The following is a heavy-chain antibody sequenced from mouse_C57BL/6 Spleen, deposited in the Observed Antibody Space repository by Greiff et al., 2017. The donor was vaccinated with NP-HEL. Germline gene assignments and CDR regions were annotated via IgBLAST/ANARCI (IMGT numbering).Heavy chain of an antibody. CDR3: AREGITTVVDYFDY. J-gene: IGHJ2*01. Sequence: QVQLKESGPELVKPGASVKISCKASGYAFSSSWMNWVKQRPGKGLEWIGRIYPGDGDTNYNGKFKGKATLTADKSFSTAYMQLSSLTSEDSAVYFCAREGITTVVDYFDYWGQGTTLTVSS. CDR1: GYAFSSSW. D-gene: IGHD1-1*01. CDR2: IYPGDGDT. V-gene: IGHV1-82*01.